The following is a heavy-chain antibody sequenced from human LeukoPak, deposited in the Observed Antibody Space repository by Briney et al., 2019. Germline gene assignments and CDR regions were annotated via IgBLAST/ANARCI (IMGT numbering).Heavy chain of an antibody. J-gene: IGHJ4*02. V-gene: IGHV3-30*18. CDR2: ISYDGSNK. D-gene: IGHD6-13*01. CDR1: GFTFSSYG. Sequence: GGSLRLSCAASGFTFSSYGMHWVRQAPGKGLEWVAVISYDGSNKYYADSVKGRFTISRDNSKNTLYLQMNSLRAEDTAVYYCAKIMSGYSSSWSPDYWGQGTLVTVSS. CDR3: AKIMSGYSSSWSPDY.